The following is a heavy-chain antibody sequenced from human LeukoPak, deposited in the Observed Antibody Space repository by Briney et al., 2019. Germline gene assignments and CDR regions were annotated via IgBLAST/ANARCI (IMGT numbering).Heavy chain of an antibody. Sequence: SETLSLTCTVSGGSISSSSYYWGWIRQPPGKGLEWIGSIYNSGSTYYNPSLKSRVTISVDTSKNQFSLKLSSVTAADTAVYYCARDYYLYYVWGTKGSYYFDYWGQGTLVTVSS. D-gene: IGHD3-16*01. CDR1: GGSISSSSYY. CDR2: IYNSGST. CDR3: ARDYYLYYVWGTKGSYYFDY. J-gene: IGHJ4*02. V-gene: IGHV4-39*07.